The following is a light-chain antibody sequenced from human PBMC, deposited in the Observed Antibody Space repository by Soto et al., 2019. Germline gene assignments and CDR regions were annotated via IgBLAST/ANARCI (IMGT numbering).Light chain of an antibody. CDR3: TSYTSSSTPYV. J-gene: IGLJ1*01. CDR1: SSDVGGYDY. CDR2: DVN. V-gene: IGLV2-14*01. Sequence: QSVLTQPASVSGSPGQSITISCTGTSSDVGGYDYVSWYQQLPGKAPKLMIYDVNNRPSGVSNRFSGSKSGNTASLTISGLQAEDEADYYCTSYTSSSTPYVFGGGTKVTVL.